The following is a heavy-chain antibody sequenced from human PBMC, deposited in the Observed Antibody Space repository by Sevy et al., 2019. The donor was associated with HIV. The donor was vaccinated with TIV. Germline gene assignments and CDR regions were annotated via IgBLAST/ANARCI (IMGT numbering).Heavy chain of an antibody. J-gene: IGHJ6*02. CDR1: GFTFSSYG. D-gene: IGHD2-2*02. Sequence: GGSLRLSCAASGFTFSSYGMHWVRQAPGKGLEWVAVISYDGSNKYYADSVKGRFTISRDNSKNTQYLQMNSLRAEDTAVYYCAKDQSKVVPAAILSGEDYYYYGMDVWGQGTTVTVSS. CDR2: ISYDGSNK. V-gene: IGHV3-30*18. CDR3: AKDQSKVVPAAILSGEDYYYYGMDV.